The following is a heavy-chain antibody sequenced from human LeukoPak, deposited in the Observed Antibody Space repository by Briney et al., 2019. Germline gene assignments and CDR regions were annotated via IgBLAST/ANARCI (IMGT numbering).Heavy chain of an antibody. Sequence: SETLSLTCTVSGASISNYYWNWIRQPPGKGLEWIGSIYYSGSTNYNLSLKSRVTISLDTSKNQLSLKLSSVTAADTAVYYCARGIAAAANYFDYWGQGTLVTVSS. D-gene: IGHD6-13*01. CDR1: GASISNYY. J-gene: IGHJ4*02. CDR2: IYYSGST. V-gene: IGHV4-59*01. CDR3: ARGIAAAANYFDY.